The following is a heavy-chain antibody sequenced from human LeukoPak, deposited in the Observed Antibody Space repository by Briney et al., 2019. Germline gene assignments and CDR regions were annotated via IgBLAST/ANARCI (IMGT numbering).Heavy chain of an antibody. J-gene: IGHJ6*02. CDR1: GGSISSYY. CDR2: IYYSGST. V-gene: IGHV4-30-4*08. CDR3: ARGGGAGLQYGMDV. D-gene: IGHD5-24*01. Sequence: SETLSLTCTVSGGSISSYYWSWIRQPPGKGLEWIGYIYYSGSTYYNPSLKSRVTISVGTSRNQFSLKLSSVTAADTAVYYCARGGGAGLQYGMDVWGQGTTVTVSS.